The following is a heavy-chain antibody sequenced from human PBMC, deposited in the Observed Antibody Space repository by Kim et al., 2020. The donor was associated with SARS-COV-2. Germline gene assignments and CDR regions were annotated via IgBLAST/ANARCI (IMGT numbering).Heavy chain of an antibody. V-gene: IGHV4-30-4*01. CDR1: GGSIRNGDYY. Sequence: SETLSLTCTVSGGSIRNGDYYWSWFRQPPGKGLEWIGFSYYSGRAYYNRSLESRVTISVDTSKSQFSLRMTSVTAADTAVYYCAKEDGTKVTFDSWGQG. J-gene: IGHJ4*02. CDR3: AKEDGTKVTFDS. D-gene: IGHD2-21*02. CDR2: SYYSGRA.